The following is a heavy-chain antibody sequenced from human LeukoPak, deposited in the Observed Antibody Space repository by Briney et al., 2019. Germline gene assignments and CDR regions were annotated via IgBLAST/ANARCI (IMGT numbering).Heavy chain of an antibody. J-gene: IGHJ4*02. Sequence: SETLSLTCTVSGGSISSSSYYWGWIRQPPGKGLEWIGSIYYSGSTYYNPSLKSRVTISVDTSKNQFSLKLSSVTAADTAVYYCAPFRWDYYGSGSLSLFDYWGQGTLVTVSS. CDR2: IYYSGST. CDR1: GGSISSSSYY. D-gene: IGHD3-10*01. V-gene: IGHV4-39*01. CDR3: APFRWDYYGSGSLSLFDY.